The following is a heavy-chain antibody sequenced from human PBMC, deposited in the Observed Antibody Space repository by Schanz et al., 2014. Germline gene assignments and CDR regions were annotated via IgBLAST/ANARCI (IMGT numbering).Heavy chain of an antibody. CDR1: GYSFTYRY. CDR3: ASHGYSSSSDYYGMDV. D-gene: IGHD6-13*01. J-gene: IGHJ6*02. CDR2: ITRFNGNT. Sequence: QMQLVQSGAEVKKTGSSVKVSCKASGYSFTYRYLHWVRQAPGQAPEWMGWITRFNGNTNYAQKFQAIVTITGDRSMSTAYMELSSLRSDDPAIYYCASHGYSSSSDYYGMDVWGQGTTVTVSS. V-gene: IGHV1-45*02.